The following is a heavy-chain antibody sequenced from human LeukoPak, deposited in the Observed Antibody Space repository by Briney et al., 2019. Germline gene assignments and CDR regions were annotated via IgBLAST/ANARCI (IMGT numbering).Heavy chain of an antibody. CDR3: AKDSSSWMTNYDY. CDR1: GFTVSSNY. Sequence: GGSLRLSCAASGFTVSSNYMSWVRQAPGKGLEWVSVIYSGGSTYYADSVKGRFTISRDNSKNTLYLQMNSLRAEDTAVYYCAKDSSSWMTNYDYWGQGTLVTVSS. CDR2: IYSGGST. V-gene: IGHV3-53*01. D-gene: IGHD6-13*01. J-gene: IGHJ4*02.